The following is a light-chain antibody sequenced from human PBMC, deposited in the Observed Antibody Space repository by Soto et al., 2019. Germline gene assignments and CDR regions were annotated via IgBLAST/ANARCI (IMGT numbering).Light chain of an antibody. CDR1: QSISSW. V-gene: IGKV1-5*01. J-gene: IGKJ1*01. CDR2: DAS. CDR3: QQYNSYSGT. Sequence: DIQMTQSPSTLSASVGDRVTITCRASQSISSWLAWYQQKPGKAPKLLIYDASSLESGVPSRFSGNGSGTEFTLTISSLQPDDFATYYCQQYNSYSGTLGQGTKVDIK.